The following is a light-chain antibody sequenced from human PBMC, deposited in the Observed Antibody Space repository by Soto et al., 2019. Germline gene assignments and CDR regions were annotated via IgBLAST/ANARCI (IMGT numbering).Light chain of an antibody. J-gene: IGKJ2*01. Sequence: ETVLTQSPATLSVSPGERATFSCKASQSVTTNLAWYQQKPGQVPRLLIYGAFTRATGIPARFSGSGSGTELTLSISSLQSEDFAIYHCQQYHSWPHTFGQGTKLDIK. CDR1: QSVTTN. CDR3: QQYHSWPHT. V-gene: IGKV3-15*01. CDR2: GAF.